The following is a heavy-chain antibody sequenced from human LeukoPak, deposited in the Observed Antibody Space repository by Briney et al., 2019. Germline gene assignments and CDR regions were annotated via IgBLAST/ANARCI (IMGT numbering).Heavy chain of an antibody. D-gene: IGHD3-3*01. V-gene: IGHV1-2*02. CDR2: INPNSGGT. CDR3: ARSPSYYDFWSGYWLEY. J-gene: IGHJ4*02. CDR1: GYTFTGYY. Sequence: ASVKVSCKASGYTFTGYYMHWVRQAPGQGLEWMGCINPNSGGTNYAQKFQGRVTMTRDTSISTAYMGLSRLRSDDTAVYYCARSPSYYDFWSGYWLEYWGQGTPVTVSS.